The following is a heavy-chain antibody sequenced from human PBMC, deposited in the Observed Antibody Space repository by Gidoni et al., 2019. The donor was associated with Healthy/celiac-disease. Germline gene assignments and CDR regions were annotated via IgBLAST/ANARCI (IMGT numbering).Heavy chain of an antibody. CDR1: GYTFTSHG. CDR3: ARDLGRGVIKTTYNWFDP. Sequence: QVQLVQSGAEVKKPGASVKVSCKASGYTFTSHGISWVRQAPGQGLEWMGWISAYNGNTNYAHKLQGRVTMTTDTSTSTAYIELRSLRSDDTAVYYCARDLGRGVIKTTYNWFDPWGQGTLVTVSS. J-gene: IGHJ5*02. V-gene: IGHV1-18*01. D-gene: IGHD3-10*01. CDR2: ISAYNGNT.